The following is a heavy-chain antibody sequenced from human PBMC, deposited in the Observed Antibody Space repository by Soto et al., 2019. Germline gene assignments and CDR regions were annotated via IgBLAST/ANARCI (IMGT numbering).Heavy chain of an antibody. Sequence: QVQLQESRPGLVKTSGTLSLTCAVSGGPIRSGNWWSWIRQSPGTGPEWIAAVFHSGTPNYNPSLMSRVTLSLHKSTIQFSLMLTPLTAADTAVYYSTTDLPITPRWGQG. CDR2: VFHSGTP. CDR1: GGPIRSGNW. D-gene: IGHD3-10*01. V-gene: IGHV4-4*02. CDR3: TTDLPITPR. J-gene: IGHJ4*01.